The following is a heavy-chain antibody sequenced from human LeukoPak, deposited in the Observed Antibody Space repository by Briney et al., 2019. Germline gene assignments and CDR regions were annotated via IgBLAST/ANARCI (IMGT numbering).Heavy chain of an antibody. Sequence: PSETLSLTCTVSGGSISSYYWSWIRQPPGKGLEWIGTIYYSGSTYYNPSLKSRVTISVDTSKNQFSLKLGSVTAADTAVYYCARDSSGKWFFLWGQGTLVTVSS. CDR3: ARDSSGKWFFL. D-gene: IGHD2/OR15-2a*01. J-gene: IGHJ5*02. CDR2: IYYSGST. CDR1: GGSISSYY. V-gene: IGHV4-59*12.